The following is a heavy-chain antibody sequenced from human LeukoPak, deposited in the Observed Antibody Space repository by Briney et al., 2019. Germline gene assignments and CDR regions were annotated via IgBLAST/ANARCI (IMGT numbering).Heavy chain of an antibody. CDR1: GFTFRSYG. V-gene: IGHV3-30*18. Sequence: GGSLRLSCAASGFTFRSYGIHCVRQAPDKGLEWVAHISNDGSNKDYADSVKGRFTMSRDNSENNLYLQMNSLRTEDTAVYYCAKGQNVGSAAVAGDYWGQGTLVIVSS. D-gene: IGHD6-19*01. CDR2: ISNDGSNK. J-gene: IGHJ4*02. CDR3: AKGQNVGSAAVAGDY.